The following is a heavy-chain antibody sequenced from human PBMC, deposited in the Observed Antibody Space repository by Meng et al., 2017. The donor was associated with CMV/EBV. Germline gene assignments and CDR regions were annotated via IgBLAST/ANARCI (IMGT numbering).Heavy chain of an antibody. CDR3: ARVSDFWTEGGLDY. V-gene: IGHV3-7*01. D-gene: IGHD3-3*01. CDR2: IKQDGSEK. Sequence: GESLQISCAASGFTFSSYWMSWVRQAPGKGLEWVANIKQDGSEKYYVDSVKGRFTISRDNAKNSLYLQMNSLRAEDTAVYYCARVSDFWTEGGLDYWGQGTLVTVS. CDR1: GFTFSSYW. J-gene: IGHJ4*02.